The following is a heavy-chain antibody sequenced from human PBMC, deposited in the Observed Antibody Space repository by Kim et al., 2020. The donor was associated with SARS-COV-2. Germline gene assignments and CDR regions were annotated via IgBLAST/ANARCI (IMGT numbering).Heavy chain of an antibody. CDR1: GGSISSYY. V-gene: IGHV4-59*08. Sequence: SETLSLTCTVSGGSISSYYWSWIRQPPGKGLEWIGYIYYSGSTNYNPSLKSRVTISVDTSKNQFSLKLSSVTAADTAVYYCARQTIDGWFDPWGQGTLVT. J-gene: IGHJ5*02. D-gene: IGHD1-7*01. CDR3: ARQTIDGWFDP. CDR2: IYYSGST.